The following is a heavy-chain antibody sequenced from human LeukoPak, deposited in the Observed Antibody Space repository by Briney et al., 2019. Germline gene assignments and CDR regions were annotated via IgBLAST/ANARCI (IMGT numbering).Heavy chain of an antibody. J-gene: IGHJ4*02. Sequence: GGSLRLSCAASGFTFSSYAMHWVRQAPGKGLEWVAVISYDGSNKYYADSVKGRFTISRDNSKNTLYLQMNSLRAEDTAVYYCASPSRRSAYCGGDCYSLDYWGQGTLVTVPS. CDR3: ASPSRRSAYCGGDCYSLDY. D-gene: IGHD2-21*02. CDR2: ISYDGSNK. CDR1: GFTFSSYA. V-gene: IGHV3-30-3*01.